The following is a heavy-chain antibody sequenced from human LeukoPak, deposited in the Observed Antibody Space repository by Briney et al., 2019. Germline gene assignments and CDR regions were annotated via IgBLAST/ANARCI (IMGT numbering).Heavy chain of an antibody. CDR3: AIHRKVGQRAPFDY. D-gene: IGHD6-25*01. CDR1: GGSISSYY. Sequence: SETLSLTCTVSGGSISSYYWSWIRQPPGKGLEWIGYIYTSGSTNYNPSLKSRVTISVDTSKNQFSLKLSSVTAADTAVCYCAIHRKVGQRAPFDYWGQGTLVTVSS. V-gene: IGHV4-59*08. CDR2: IYTSGST. J-gene: IGHJ4*02.